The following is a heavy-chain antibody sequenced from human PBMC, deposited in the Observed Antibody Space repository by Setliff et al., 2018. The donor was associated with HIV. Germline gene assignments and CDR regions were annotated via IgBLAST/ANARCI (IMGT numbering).Heavy chain of an antibody. Sequence: PGGSLRLSCATSRFTFNSFGMHWVRQAPGKGLEWVAYISSSDSTVYYIDSVKGRFTIYRHNAENSLFLQMDSLRAEDTAVYYCARLSPPDVYGDLGGVDYWGQGTLVTVSS. D-gene: IGHD4-17*01. CDR3: ARLSPPDVYGDLGGVDY. V-gene: IGHV3-48*03. J-gene: IGHJ4*02. CDR2: ISSSDSTV. CDR1: RFTFNSFG.